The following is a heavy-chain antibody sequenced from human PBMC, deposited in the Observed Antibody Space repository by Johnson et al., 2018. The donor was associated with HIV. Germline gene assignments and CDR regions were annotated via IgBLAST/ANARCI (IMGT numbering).Heavy chain of an antibody. CDR3: AREGGGTLLLGDEGAFDI. V-gene: IGHV3-11*04. J-gene: IGHJ3*02. Sequence: QVQLVESGGGLVKPGGSLRLSCAASGFTFSDYYMSWIRQAPGKGLEWVSYISSSGSTIYYADSVKGRVTISRDNPKNTVYLHMNNLRAEDTAVYYCAREGGGTLLLGDEGAFDIWGQGTMVTVSS. CDR1: GFTFSDYY. D-gene: IGHD3-10*01. CDR2: ISSSGSTI.